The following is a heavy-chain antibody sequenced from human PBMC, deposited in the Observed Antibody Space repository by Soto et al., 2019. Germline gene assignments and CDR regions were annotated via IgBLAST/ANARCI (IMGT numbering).Heavy chain of an antibody. Sequence: SCAASGFTFSSYSMNWVRQAPGNGLEWVSYISSSSSTIYYAAPVKGRFTISRDDSKNTLYLQMNSLKTEDTAVYYCTTDPTTYYYDSSGYRVDYWGQGTLVTVSS. D-gene: IGHD3-22*01. CDR3: TTDPTTYYYDSSGYRVDY. V-gene: IGHV3-48*01. CDR2: ISSSSSTI. CDR1: GFTFSSYS. J-gene: IGHJ4*02.